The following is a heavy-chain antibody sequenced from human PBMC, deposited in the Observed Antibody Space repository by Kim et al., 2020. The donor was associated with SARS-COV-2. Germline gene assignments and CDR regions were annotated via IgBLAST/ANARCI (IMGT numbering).Heavy chain of an antibody. CDR3: ARWEQLGLGGLWFGEPRHYYFDY. D-gene: IGHD3-10*01. V-gene: IGHV4-39*07. CDR2: IYYSGST. CDR1: GGSISSSSYY. Sequence: SETLSLTCTVSGGSISSSSYYWGWIRQPPGKGLEWIGSIYYSGSTYYNPSLKSRVTISVDTSKNQFSLKLSSVTAADTAVYYCARWEQLGLGGLWFGEPRHYYFDYWGQGTLVTVSS. J-gene: IGHJ4*02.